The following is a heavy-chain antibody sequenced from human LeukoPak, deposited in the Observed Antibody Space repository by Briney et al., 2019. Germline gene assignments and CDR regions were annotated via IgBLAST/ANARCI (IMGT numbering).Heavy chain of an antibody. CDR1: GYTFTSYY. J-gene: IGHJ4*02. D-gene: IGHD6-13*01. Sequence: ASVKVSCKASGYTFTSYYMHWVRQAPGQGLEWMGIINPSGGSTSYAQKFQGRVTMTRDTSTSTVYMELSSLRSEDTAVYYCARAPAEGIAAAGTTIDYWGQGTLATVSS. V-gene: IGHV1-46*01. CDR2: INPSGGST. CDR3: ARAPAEGIAAAGTTIDY.